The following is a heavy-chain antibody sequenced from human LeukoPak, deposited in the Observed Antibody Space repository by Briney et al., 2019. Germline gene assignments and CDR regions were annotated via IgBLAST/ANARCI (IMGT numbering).Heavy chain of an antibody. J-gene: IGHJ5*02. CDR2: ISGLKGYI. CDR1: GFTFSDYS. D-gene: IGHD3-3*01. CDR3: ARAPARDFWIGYYIDL. V-gene: IGHV3-21*01. Sequence: PGGSLRLSCAASGFTFSDYSMNWICQAPGKGLEWVSSISGLKGYIYYTDSVKGRFTVSRDNAKTSVHLQMDSLRVEDTAVYYCARAPARDFWIGYYIDLWGQGTLVTVSS.